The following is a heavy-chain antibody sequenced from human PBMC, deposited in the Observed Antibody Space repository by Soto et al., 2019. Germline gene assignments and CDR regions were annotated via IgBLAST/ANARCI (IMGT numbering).Heavy chain of an antibody. Sequence: QITLEESGPTLVTPTQTLTLTCTFSGFSFSTSGVGVGWIRQPPGKALEWLALIYWDDDERYSPSLKSRLTXTXXTSKNQVVLTMTDMDPVDTGTYYCAHVYYDSPLNYWGQGTLVTVSS. D-gene: IGHD3-22*01. CDR3: AHVYYDSPLNY. J-gene: IGHJ4*02. CDR2: IYWDDDE. CDR1: GFSFSTSGVG. V-gene: IGHV2-5*02.